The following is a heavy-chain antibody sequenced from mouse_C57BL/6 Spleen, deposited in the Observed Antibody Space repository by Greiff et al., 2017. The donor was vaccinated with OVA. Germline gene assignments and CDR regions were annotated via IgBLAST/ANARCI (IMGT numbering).Heavy chain of an antibody. D-gene: IGHD1-1*01. CDR2: IYPGDGDT. CDR1: GYAFSSYW. V-gene: IGHV1-80*01. J-gene: IGHJ1*03. Sequence: QVQLQQSGAELVKPGASVKISCKASGYAFSSYWMNWVKQRPGKGLEWIGQIYPGDGDTNYNGKFKGKATLTADKSSSTAYMQRSSLTSEDSAVYFCARRVYYGSRGYVDVWGTGTTVTVSS. CDR3: ARRVYYGSRGYVDV.